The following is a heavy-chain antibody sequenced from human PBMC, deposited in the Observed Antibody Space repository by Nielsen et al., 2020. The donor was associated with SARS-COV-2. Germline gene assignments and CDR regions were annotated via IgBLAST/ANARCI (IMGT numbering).Heavy chain of an antibody. CDR2: INPNSGGT. J-gene: IGHJ4*02. V-gene: IGHV1-2*04. CDR3: ARGIISGIQLWVREDYFDY. CDR1: GYTFTGYY. Sequence: ASVKVSCKASGYTFTGYYMHWVRQAPGQGLEWMGWINPNSGGTNYAQKFQGWVTMTRDTSISTAYMELSRLRSDDTAVYYCARGIISGIQLWVREDYFDYWGQGTLVTVSS. D-gene: IGHD5-18*01.